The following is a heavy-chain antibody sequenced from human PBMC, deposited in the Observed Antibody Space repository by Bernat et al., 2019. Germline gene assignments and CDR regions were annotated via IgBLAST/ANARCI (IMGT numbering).Heavy chain of an antibody. D-gene: IGHD6-13*01. Sequence: QVQLVQSGAEVKKPGASVKVSCKASGYTFTSYAMHWVRQAPGQRLEWMGWINAGNGNTKYSQKFQGRVTITRDTSASTAYMELSSLRSEDTAVYYCARVGEQLAPFDPWGQGTLVTVSS. J-gene: IGHJ5*02. CDR1: GYTFTSYA. CDR3: ARVGEQLAPFDP. CDR2: INAGNGNT. V-gene: IGHV1-3*01.